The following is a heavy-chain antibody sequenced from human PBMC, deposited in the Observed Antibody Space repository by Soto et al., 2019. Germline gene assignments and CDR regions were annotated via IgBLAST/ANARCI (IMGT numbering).Heavy chain of an antibody. CDR2: ISPRDGTA. V-gene: IGHV1-46*01. Sequence: QVQLVQSGTEVKKSGASVKVSCKASGYTFISYAMYWVRQAPGQGLEWMGIISPRDGTASYAQIFQRRVTLTRDSSTSTVYMELSSLRSEDTAVYYCARGGGTLDYWGQGTLVTVSS. J-gene: IGHJ4*02. CDR3: ARGGGTLDY. CDR1: GYTFISYA.